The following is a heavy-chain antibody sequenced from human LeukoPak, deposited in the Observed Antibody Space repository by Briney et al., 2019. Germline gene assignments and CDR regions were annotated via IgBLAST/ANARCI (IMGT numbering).Heavy chain of an antibody. J-gene: IGHJ5*02. V-gene: IGHV3-30*02. CDR3: AKDRDLAS. Sequence: SGGSLRLSCAASEFTFSKFPMGWVRQAPGKGLEWVAFIRSDGNNKYYADSVKGRFTISRDNSKNTLYLQMNSLRPEDTAVYYCAKDRDLASWGQGTLVTVSS. CDR2: IRSDGNNK. CDR1: EFTFSKFP.